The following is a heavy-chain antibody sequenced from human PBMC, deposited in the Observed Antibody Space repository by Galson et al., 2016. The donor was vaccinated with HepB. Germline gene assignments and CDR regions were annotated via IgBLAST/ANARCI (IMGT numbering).Heavy chain of an antibody. CDR2: ISGSGGST. V-gene: IGHV3-23*01. J-gene: IGHJ4*02. Sequence: SLRLSCAASGSTFSSYAMSWVRQAPGKGLEWVSVISGSGGSTYYADSVKGRFTISRDNSKNTLYLQMNSLRAEDTAVYYCAKDLYYYDSSGQSFFDYWGQGTQVTVSS. CDR3: AKDLYYYDSSGQSFFDY. D-gene: IGHD3-22*01. CDR1: GSTFSSYA.